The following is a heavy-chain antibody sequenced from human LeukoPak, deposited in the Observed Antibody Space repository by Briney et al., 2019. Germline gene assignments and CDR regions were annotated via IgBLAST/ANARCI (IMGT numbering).Heavy chain of an antibody. Sequence: PGGSLRLSCAASGFTFSSYSMNWVRQAPGKGLEWVSSISSSSSYIYYADSLKGRFTISRDNAKNSLYLQMNSLRAEDTAVYYCAGDGCNGEFDYWGQGTLVTVSS. V-gene: IGHV3-21*01. J-gene: IGHJ4*02. CDR2: ISSSSSYI. CDR1: GFTFSSYS. CDR3: AGDGCNGEFDY. D-gene: IGHD5-24*01.